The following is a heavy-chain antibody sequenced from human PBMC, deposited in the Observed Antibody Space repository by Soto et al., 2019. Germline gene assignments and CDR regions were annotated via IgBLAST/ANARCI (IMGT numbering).Heavy chain of an antibody. Sequence: QVQLVESGGGVVQPGRSLRLSCAASGFSFSNYGIHWVRQAPGKGLEWVAAISYDGSNKYYADSVKGRFTVSRDNSKNTLYLQMNSLRTEDTAVYYCARDNTYGGDYDNWFDPWGQGTLVTVAS. CDR3: ARDNTYGGDYDNWFDP. D-gene: IGHD4-17*01. V-gene: IGHV3-30*03. J-gene: IGHJ5*02. CDR2: ISYDGSNK. CDR1: GFSFSNYG.